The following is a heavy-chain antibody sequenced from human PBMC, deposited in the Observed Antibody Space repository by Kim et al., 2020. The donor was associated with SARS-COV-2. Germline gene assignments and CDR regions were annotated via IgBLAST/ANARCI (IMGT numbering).Heavy chain of an antibody. V-gene: IGHV4-59*01. CDR1: GGSISSYY. CDR3: ARLQSGCYYLYYYYGMDV. Sequence: SETLSLTCTVSGGSISSYYWSWIRQPPGKGLEWIGYIYYSGSTNYNPSLKSRVTISVDTSKNQFSLKLSSVTTADTDVYYCARLQSGCYYLYYYYGMDV. CDR2: IYYSGST. J-gene: IGHJ6*01. D-gene: IGHD1-26*01.